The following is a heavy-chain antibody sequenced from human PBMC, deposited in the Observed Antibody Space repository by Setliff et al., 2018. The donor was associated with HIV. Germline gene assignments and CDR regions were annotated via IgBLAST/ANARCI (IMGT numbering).Heavy chain of an antibody. CDR3: ARDRHYSGLGSYGP. V-gene: IGHV4-4*07. D-gene: IGHD3-10*01. CDR1: GGSFGDYH. CDR2: ILRSGTT. Sequence: PSETLSLTCTLSGGSFGDYHWSWIRQPAGRGLEWIGRILRSGTTDYKFSLKSRVTISIDTSRNQFSLRLTSVTAVDTAVYYCARDRHYSGLGSYGPWGPGTLVTVSS. J-gene: IGHJ5*02.